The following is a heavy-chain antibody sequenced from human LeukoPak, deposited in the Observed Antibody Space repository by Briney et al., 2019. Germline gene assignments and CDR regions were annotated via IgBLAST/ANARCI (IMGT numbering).Heavy chain of an antibody. CDR2: IRSKAYGGTT. V-gene: IGHV3-49*03. D-gene: IGHD3-3*01. CDR1: GFTFGDYA. J-gene: IGHJ6*03. CDR3: TRDKDYDFWSGYYTYYYYYMDV. Sequence: GGSLRLSCTASGFTFGDYAMSWFRQAPGKGLEWEGFIRSKAYGGTTEYAASVKGRFTISRDDSKSIAYLQMNSLKTEDTAVYYCTRDKDYDFWSGYYTYYYYYMDVWGKGTTVTVSS.